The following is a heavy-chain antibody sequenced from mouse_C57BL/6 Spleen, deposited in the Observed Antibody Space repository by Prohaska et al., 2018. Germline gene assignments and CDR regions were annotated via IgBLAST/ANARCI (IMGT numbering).Heavy chain of an antibody. Sequence: EVKLLQSGGGLVQPGGSLKLSCAASGIDFSRYWMSWVRRAPGKGLEWIGKINPDSSTINYSTSLKDKFIISRDNAKNTLYLQMSKVRSEDTAVYYCASPNWDWYFDVWGTGTTVTVSS. J-gene: IGHJ1*03. V-gene: IGHV4-1*01. D-gene: IGHD4-1*01. CDR2: INPDSSTI. CDR1: GIDFSRYW. CDR3: ASPNWDWYFDV.